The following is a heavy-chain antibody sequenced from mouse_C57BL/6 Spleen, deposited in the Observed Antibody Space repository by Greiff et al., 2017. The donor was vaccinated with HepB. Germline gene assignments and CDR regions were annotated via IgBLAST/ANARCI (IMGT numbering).Heavy chain of an antibody. D-gene: IGHD6-1*01. CDR3: ARGIPSGAWFAY. Sequence: EVKLVESGGGLVKPGGSLKLSCAASGFTFSDYGMHWVRQAPEKGLEWVAYISSGSSTIYYADTVKGRFTISRDNAKNTLFLQMTSLRSEDTAMYYCARGIPSGAWFAYWGQGTLVTVSA. CDR2: ISSGSSTI. V-gene: IGHV5-17*01. CDR1: GFTFSDYG. J-gene: IGHJ3*01.